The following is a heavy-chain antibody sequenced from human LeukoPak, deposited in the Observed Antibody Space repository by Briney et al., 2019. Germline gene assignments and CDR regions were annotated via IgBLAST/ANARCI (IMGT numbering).Heavy chain of an antibody. CDR2: ISSSSSTI. Sequence: GGSLRLSCAASGFTFSSCSMNWVRQAPGKGLEWVSYISSSSSTIYYADSVKGRFTISRDNSKNTLYLQMNSLRAEDTAVYYCARAGGSYQFDYWGQGTLVTVSS. CDR1: GFTFSSCS. J-gene: IGHJ4*02. V-gene: IGHV3-48*01. D-gene: IGHD1-26*01. CDR3: ARAGGSYQFDY.